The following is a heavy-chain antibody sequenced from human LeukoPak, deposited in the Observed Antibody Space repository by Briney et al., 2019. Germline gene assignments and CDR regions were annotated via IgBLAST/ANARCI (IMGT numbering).Heavy chain of an antibody. CDR3: ATLQRWPNPWDFQH. J-gene: IGHJ1*01. V-gene: IGHV1-69*05. CDR2: IIPIFGTA. Sequence: SVKVSCKASGGTFSSYAISWVRQAPGQGLEWMGGIIPIFGTANYAQKFQGRVTITTDESTSTAYMELSSLRSEDTAVYYCATLQRWPNPWDFQHWGQGTLVTVSS. D-gene: IGHD5-24*01. CDR1: GGTFSSYA.